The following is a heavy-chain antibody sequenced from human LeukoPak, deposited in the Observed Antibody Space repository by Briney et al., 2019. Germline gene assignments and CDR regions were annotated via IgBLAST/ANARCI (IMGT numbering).Heavy chain of an antibody. CDR2: IHTSGNI. CDR3: ARDRAGDSFDI. CDR1: GDSISSGNYY. V-gene: IGHV4-61*02. Sequence: PSQTLFLTCTVSGDSISSGNYYWTWIRQSAGKGLEWIGRIHTSGNINYNPSLKSQVTISIDTSKNQFSLNLNLVTAADTAVYYCARDRAGDSFDIWGQGTLVTVSS. D-gene: IGHD7-27*01. J-gene: IGHJ3*02.